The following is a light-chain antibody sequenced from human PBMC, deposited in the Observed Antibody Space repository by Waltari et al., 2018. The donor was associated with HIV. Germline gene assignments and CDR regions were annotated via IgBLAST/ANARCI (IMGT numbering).Light chain of an antibody. CDR1: SGDVGGYNL. CDR3: CSYTSSNTYD. Sequence: QSALTQPASVSGSPGQSITISCTGTSGDVGGYNLVYWYQQHPGNAPKLIIYEVTYRPSGVSDRFSGSKSGNTASLTISGLQAEDEADYYCCSYTSSNTYDFGTGTTVTVL. J-gene: IGLJ1*01. CDR2: EVT. V-gene: IGLV2-14*03.